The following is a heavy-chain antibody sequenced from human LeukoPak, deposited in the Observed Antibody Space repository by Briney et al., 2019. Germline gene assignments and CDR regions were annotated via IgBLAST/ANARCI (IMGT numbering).Heavy chain of an antibody. CDR1: GFTFSSYA. CDR2: ISGSTGST. V-gene: IGHV3-23*01. Sequence: GGSLRLSCAASGFTFSSYAMSWVRQAPGKGLEWVSTISGSTGSTYYADSVKGRFTISRDNSKNALYLQMNSLRAEDTAVYYCAKEPSMVRGVSLYFDYWGQGTLVTVSS. J-gene: IGHJ4*02. D-gene: IGHD3-10*01. CDR3: AKEPSMVRGVSLYFDY.